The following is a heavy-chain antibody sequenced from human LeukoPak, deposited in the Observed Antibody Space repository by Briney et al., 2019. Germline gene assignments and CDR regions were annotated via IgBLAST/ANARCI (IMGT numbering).Heavy chain of an antibody. D-gene: IGHD3-16*01. CDR3: VRALGGESDY. Sequence: PGGTLRLSCAASGFTFSSYGMSWVRQAPGKGLEWVANIKQDGSEKYYVDSVKGRFTISRDNAKNSLFLQMNSLRAGDTAVYYCVRALGGESDYWGQGTLVTVSS. V-gene: IGHV3-7*01. CDR1: GFTFSSYG. CDR2: IKQDGSEK. J-gene: IGHJ4*02.